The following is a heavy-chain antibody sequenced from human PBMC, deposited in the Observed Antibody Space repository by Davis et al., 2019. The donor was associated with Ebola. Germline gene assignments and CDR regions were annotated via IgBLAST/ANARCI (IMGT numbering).Heavy chain of an antibody. V-gene: IGHV3-30*18. CDR2: ISFDGTDT. CDR1: GFTFSNYG. J-gene: IGHJ1*01. CDR3: AKTVGWLQESGEEYFQN. D-gene: IGHD5-24*01. Sequence: GGSLRLSCEASGFTFSNYGMHWVRQAPGKGLQWVAVISFDGTDTYYADSVKGRFTISRDNAKNTLYLQMHSLRAEDTALYYCAKTVGWLQESGEEYFQNWGQGTLVAVSS.